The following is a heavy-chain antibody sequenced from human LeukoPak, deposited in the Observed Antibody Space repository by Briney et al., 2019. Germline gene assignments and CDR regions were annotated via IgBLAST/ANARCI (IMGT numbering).Heavy chain of an antibody. CDR2: ISGGGGST. Sequence: PGGSLRLSCAASGFTFSSYAMSWVRQAPGKGLQGVSAISGGGGSTYYADSVKGRFTISRDNSKNTLYLQMNSLRAEDTAVCYCAKGAVLLWFGEFSFPNYFDIWGQGTMVTVSS. CDR1: GFTFSSYA. J-gene: IGHJ3*02. CDR3: AKGAVLLWFGEFSFPNYFDI. V-gene: IGHV3-23*01. D-gene: IGHD3-10*01.